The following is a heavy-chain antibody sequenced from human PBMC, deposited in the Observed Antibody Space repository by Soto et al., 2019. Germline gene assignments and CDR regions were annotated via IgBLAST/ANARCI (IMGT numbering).Heavy chain of an antibody. J-gene: IGHJ5*02. CDR2: ISAYNGNT. CDR3: ARDRRQLPRRWFHP. Sequence: QGQLVQSGAEVKKPGASVKVSCKASGYTFTSYGISWVRQAPGQGLEWMGWISAYNGNTNYAQKLQGRVTMTTDTPTSTAYMELRSLRSDSTAVYYCARDRRQLPRRWFHPWGQGTLVTVSS. D-gene: IGHD2-2*01. CDR1: GYTFTSYG. V-gene: IGHV1-18*01.